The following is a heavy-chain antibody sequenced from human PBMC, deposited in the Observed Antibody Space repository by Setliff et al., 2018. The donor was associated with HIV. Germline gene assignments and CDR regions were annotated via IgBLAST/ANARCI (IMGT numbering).Heavy chain of an antibody. Sequence: GGSLRLSCEASGFTFSTYSMNWVRQAPGKGLGWVSSISSSSRSKYYADSVKGRFTISRDNAKNSLYLQMNSLTAEDTAVYYCARDVSWRVRTYIDYWGQGALVTVSS. J-gene: IGHJ4*02. CDR2: ISSSSRSK. CDR3: ARDVSWRVRTYIDY. D-gene: IGHD3-3*01. V-gene: IGHV3-21*01. CDR1: GFTFSTYS.